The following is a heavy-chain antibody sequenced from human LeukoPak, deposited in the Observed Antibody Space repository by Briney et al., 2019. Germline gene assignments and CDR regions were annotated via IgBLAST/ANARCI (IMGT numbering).Heavy chain of an antibody. J-gene: IGHJ4*02. CDR3: ARLGYCSGGSCDGFDY. D-gene: IGHD2-15*01. V-gene: IGHV1-2*06. CDR1: GYTFTGDY. Sequence: GASVKVSCKASGYTFTGDYMHWVRQAPGQGLEWMGRINPNSGGTNYAQKFQGRVTMTRDTSISTAYMELSRLRSDDTAVYYRARLGYCSGGSCDGFDYWGQGTLVTVSS. CDR2: INPNSGGT.